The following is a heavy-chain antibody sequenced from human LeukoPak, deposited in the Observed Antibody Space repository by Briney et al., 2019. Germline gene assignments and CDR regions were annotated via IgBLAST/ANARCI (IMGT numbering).Heavy chain of an antibody. CDR1: GGSFSGYY. D-gene: IGHD3-22*01. Sequence: PSETLSLTCAVYGGSFSGYYWSWIRQPPGKGLEWIGEINHSGSTNYNPSLKSRVTISVDTSKNQFSLNLSSVTAADTAVYYCARGPPYNYDTSGYYRFDYWGQGSLVTVSP. V-gene: IGHV4-34*01. J-gene: IGHJ4*02. CDR2: INHSGST. CDR3: ARGPPYNYDTSGYYRFDY.